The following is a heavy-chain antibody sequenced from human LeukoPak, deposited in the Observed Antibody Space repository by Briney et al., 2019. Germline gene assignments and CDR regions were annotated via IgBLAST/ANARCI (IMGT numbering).Heavy chain of an antibody. V-gene: IGHV1-2*02. D-gene: IGHD3-16*01. Sequence: ASVKVSCKTSGYSFTDYYMHWVRQAPGHGLEWMGWINPNSGGTSSAQKFQGRVTMTRDTSITTVYMEVNWLTSDDTAMYYCARADRLHGGSYLIGPWGQGTLVTVSS. J-gene: IGHJ5*02. CDR2: INPNSGGT. CDR3: ARADRLHGGSYLIGP. CDR1: GYSFTDYY.